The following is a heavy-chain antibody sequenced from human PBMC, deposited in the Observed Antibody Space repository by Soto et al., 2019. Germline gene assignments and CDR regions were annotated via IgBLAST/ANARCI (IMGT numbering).Heavy chain of an antibody. CDR1: DSTFGSYD. V-gene: IGHV3-23*01. J-gene: IGHJ5*02. D-gene: IGHD2-2*01. CDR2: ISGSGGST. Sequence: GALRVSGAASDSTFGSYDMTWVRQAPGRGLEWVSTISGSGGSTYYADSVKGRFTISRDDSKNTVYLQMNSLRAEDTAEYYCEKQGTSSQNRGRFDPWGQGTLVTVPS. CDR3: EKQGTSSQNRGRFDP.